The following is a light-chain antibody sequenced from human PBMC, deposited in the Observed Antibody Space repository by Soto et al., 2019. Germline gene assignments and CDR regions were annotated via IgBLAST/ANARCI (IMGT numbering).Light chain of an antibody. Sequence: DIQMTQSPSSLSAFRGDSVTITCRASQDIVTYLSWYQQKPGKAPELLIYAASSLQRGVPSRFSGSGSGTDFTLTISSLQPEDFATYYCQQSHSLPLTFGGGTKVDIK. V-gene: IGKV1-39*01. CDR1: QDIVTY. CDR2: AAS. CDR3: QQSHSLPLT. J-gene: IGKJ4*01.